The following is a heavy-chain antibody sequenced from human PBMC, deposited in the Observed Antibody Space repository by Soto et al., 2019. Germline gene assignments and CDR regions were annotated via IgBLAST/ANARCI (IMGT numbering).Heavy chain of an antibody. D-gene: IGHD6-6*01. V-gene: IGHV4-61*01. Sequence: SETLSLTCTVSGGSVSSGSYYWSWIRQPPGKGLEWSGYIYYSGSTNYNPSLKRRVTISVDTSKNQFSLKLSSVTAADTAAYYCARHRRRCSSSSEDYYYYGMDVWGPGITVTVFS. CDR3: ARHRRRCSSSSEDYYYYGMDV. CDR2: IYYSGST. CDR1: GGSVSSGSYY. J-gene: IGHJ6*02.